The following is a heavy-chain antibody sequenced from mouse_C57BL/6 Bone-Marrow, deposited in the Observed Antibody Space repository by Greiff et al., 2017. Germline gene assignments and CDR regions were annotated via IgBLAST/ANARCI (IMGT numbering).Heavy chain of an antibody. CDR2: IDPENGDT. Sequence: VQLQQSGAELVRPGASVKLSCTASGFNINDDYMHWVKQRPEQGLEWIGWIDPENGDTEYASKFQGKATITADTTSNSAYLQLSSLTSEDTAVYYCTTGVAHWYFDVWGTGTTVTVSS. CDR3: TTGVAHWYFDV. V-gene: IGHV14-4*01. J-gene: IGHJ1*03. CDR1: GFNINDDY. D-gene: IGHD1-1*01.